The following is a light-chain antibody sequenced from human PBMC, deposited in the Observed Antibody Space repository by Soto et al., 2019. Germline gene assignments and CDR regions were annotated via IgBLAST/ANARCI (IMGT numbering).Light chain of an antibody. Sequence: DIQMTQSPSTLSASVGDRVTITCRASQSISSWLAWYQQKPGKAPKLLIYKASSLESGVPSRFSGSGSGTEFTLTISSLQPDGFATYYCQQYNRYSVTFGQGTKVEIK. CDR2: KAS. J-gene: IGKJ1*01. V-gene: IGKV1-5*03. CDR3: QQYNRYSVT. CDR1: QSISSW.